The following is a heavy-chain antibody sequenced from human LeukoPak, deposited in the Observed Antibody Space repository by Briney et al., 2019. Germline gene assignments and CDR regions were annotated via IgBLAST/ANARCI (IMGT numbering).Heavy chain of an antibody. J-gene: IGHJ5*02. CDR3: APGHGSENWFDP. V-gene: IGHV1-69*04. Sequence: ASVKVSCKASGGTFSSYAISWVRQAPGQGLEWMGRIIPILGIANYAQKFQGRVTITADKSTSTAYMELSSLRSEDTAVYYCAPGHGSENWFDPWGQGTLVTGSS. CDR2: IIPILGIA. D-gene: IGHD3-10*01. CDR1: GGTFSSYA.